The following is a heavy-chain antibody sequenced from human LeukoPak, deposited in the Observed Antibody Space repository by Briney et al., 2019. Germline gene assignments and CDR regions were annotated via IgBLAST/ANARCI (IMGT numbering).Heavy chain of an antibody. D-gene: IGHD6-6*01. Sequence: ASVKVSCKASGYTFTSYYMHWVRQAPGQGLEWMGIINPSGGSTSYAQKFQGRVTMTRDTSISTAYMELSRLRSDDTAVYYCARENEYSSSSMSWFDPWGQGTLVTVSS. CDR1: GYTFTSYY. J-gene: IGHJ5*02. CDR3: ARENEYSSSSMSWFDP. CDR2: INPSGGST. V-gene: IGHV1-46*01.